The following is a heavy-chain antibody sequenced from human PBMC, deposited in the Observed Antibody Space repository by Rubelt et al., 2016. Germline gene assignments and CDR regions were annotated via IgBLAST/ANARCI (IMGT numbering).Heavy chain of an antibody. D-gene: IGHD3-16*01. Sequence: QVQLQESGPGLVKPSETLSLTCTVSGGSISSYYWSWIRQPPGKGLEWIGYIYYSGSTNYNPSLKSRVTISVDTSKNQFSLKLSAVTAADTAVYYCAEGGDYFDYWGQGTLVTVSS. CDR1: GGSISSYY. CDR3: AEGGDYFDY. CDR2: IYYSGST. V-gene: IGHV4-59*01. J-gene: IGHJ4*02.